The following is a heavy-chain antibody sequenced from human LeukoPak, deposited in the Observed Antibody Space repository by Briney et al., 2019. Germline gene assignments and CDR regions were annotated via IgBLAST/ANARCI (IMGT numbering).Heavy chain of an antibody. CDR2: INPNSGGT. CDR3: ARGGGDYGDFVFDY. D-gene: IGHD4-17*01. CDR1: GYTFTGYY. V-gene: IGHV1-2*04. J-gene: IGHJ4*02. Sequence: ALVKVSCKASGYTFTGYYTHWVRQAPGQGLEWMGWINPNSGGTNYAQKFQGWVTMTRDTSISTAYMELSRLRSDDTAVYYCARGGGDYGDFVFDYWGQGTLVTVSS.